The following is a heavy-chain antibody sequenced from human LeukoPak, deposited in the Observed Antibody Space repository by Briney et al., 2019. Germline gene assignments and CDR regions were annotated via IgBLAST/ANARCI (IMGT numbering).Heavy chain of an antibody. D-gene: IGHD1-1*01. CDR2: FDPEDGET. CDR3: AAAPRGQLERPGY. V-gene: IGHV1-24*01. J-gene: IGHJ4*02. Sequence: ASLKVSCKVSGYTLTELPMHWVRQAPGQGLEWMGGFDPEDGETIYAQKFQGRVTMTEDTSTDTAYMEVSSLRSEDTAVYYCAAAPRGQLERPGYWGQGTLVTVSS. CDR1: GYTLTELP.